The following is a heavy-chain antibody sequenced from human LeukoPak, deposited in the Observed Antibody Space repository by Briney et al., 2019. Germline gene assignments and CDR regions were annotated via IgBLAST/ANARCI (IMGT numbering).Heavy chain of an antibody. CDR3: AKDYSDSRVADVFFEY. Sequence: GGSLRLSCAASGLTFSDYAMSWFRQAPGKGLEWVSGITSGFTPHYADSVKGRFTISRDNSKNMFHLQLNSLRAEDTAVYYCAKDYSDSRVADVFFEYWGQGTLVTVSS. CDR1: GLTFSDYA. D-gene: IGHD2-15*01. J-gene: IGHJ4*02. V-gene: IGHV3-23*01. CDR2: ITSGFTP.